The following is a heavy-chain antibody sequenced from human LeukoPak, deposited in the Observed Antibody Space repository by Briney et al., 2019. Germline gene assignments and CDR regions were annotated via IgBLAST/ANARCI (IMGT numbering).Heavy chain of an antibody. Sequence: ASVKVSCKASGYTFTSYGISWVRQAPGQGLEWMGWISAYNGNTNYAQKLQGRVTITTDESTSTAYMELSSLRSEDTAVYYCARVHYGSGSYYPLYYYYYMDVWGKGTTVTVSS. CDR2: ISAYNGNT. CDR3: ARVHYGSGSYYPLYYYYYMDV. CDR1: GYTFTSYG. J-gene: IGHJ6*03. V-gene: IGHV1-18*01. D-gene: IGHD3-10*01.